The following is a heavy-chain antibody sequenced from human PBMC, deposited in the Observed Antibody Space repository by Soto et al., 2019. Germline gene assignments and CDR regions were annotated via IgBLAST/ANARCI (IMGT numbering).Heavy chain of an antibody. D-gene: IGHD2-15*01. Sequence: GGSLRLACAVSGFTFGDSYMSWIRQAPGKGLEWLSYISPGSRYPAYADSVKGRFTISRDNAKRSLYLQMMSLTAEDTAIYYCVRGGGGGLFDPWGQGTMVTVSS. CDR2: ISPGSRYP. CDR3: VRGGGGGLFDP. V-gene: IGHV3-11*06. CDR1: GFTFGDSY. J-gene: IGHJ5*02.